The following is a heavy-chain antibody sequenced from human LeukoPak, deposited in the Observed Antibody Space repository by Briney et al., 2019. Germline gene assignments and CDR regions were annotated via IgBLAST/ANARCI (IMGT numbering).Heavy chain of an antibody. J-gene: IGHJ4*02. CDR2: IKQDGSEK. CDR1: GLTFSSYW. Sequence: GGSLRLSCVASGLTFSSYWMSWVRQAPGKGLEWVANIKQDGSEKYYVDSVKGRFTISRDNAKNSLYLQMDSLRAEDTAVYYCARGITIFGVVTFYYFDYWGQGTLVTVSS. CDR3: ARGITIFGVVTFYYFDY. D-gene: IGHD3-3*01. V-gene: IGHV3-7*04.